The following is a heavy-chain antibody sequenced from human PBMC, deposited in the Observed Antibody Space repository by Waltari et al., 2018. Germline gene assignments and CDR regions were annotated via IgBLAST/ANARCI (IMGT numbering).Heavy chain of an antibody. J-gene: IGHJ5*02. Sequence: EVQLVESGGGLVQPGGSLRLSCAASGFTFSNSWMSWVRQAPGKGLEGVANIKQDASEKYYVDSVKGRFTISRDNAKNLLCLQMNTLRVEDTAVYYCARDSDVGFDRWGQGTLVTVSS. CDR1: GFTFSNSW. V-gene: IGHV3-7*01. CDR2: IKQDASEK. CDR3: ARDSDVGFDR.